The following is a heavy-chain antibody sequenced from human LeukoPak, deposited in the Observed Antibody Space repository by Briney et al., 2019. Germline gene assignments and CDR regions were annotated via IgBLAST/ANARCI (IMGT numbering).Heavy chain of an antibody. V-gene: IGHV4-34*01. CDR1: GGSFSGYY. D-gene: IGHD3-22*01. CDR3: AKDRYDSSGYYYWGSVHDY. Sequence: SETLSLTCAVYGGSFSGYYWSWIRQPPGKGLEWIGEINHSGSTNYNPSLKSRVTISVDTSKNQFSLKLSSVTAADTAVYYCAKDRYDSSGYYYWGSVHDYWGQGTLVTVSS. CDR2: INHSGST. J-gene: IGHJ4*02.